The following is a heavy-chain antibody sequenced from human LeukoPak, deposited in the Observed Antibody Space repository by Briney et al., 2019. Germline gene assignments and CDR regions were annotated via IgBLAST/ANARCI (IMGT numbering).Heavy chain of an antibody. J-gene: IGHJ4*02. V-gene: IGHV3-7*04. CDR2: IKEDGSEK. D-gene: IGHD2-8*01. Sequence: SGGSLRLSCAASGFTFSSSWMSWVRQAPGKGLEWVANIKEDGSEKYYVDSVKGQFTISRDNAKNSLYLQMNSLRVEDTAVYYCARASEMGSDYWGQGILVTVSS. CDR3: ARASEMGSDY. CDR1: GFTFSSSW.